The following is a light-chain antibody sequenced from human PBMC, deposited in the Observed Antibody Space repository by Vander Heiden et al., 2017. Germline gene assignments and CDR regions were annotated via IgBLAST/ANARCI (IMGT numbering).Light chain of an antibody. V-gene: IGLV1-47*01. CDR3: AAWDDNLSAWV. CDR2: KDN. J-gene: IGLJ3*02. Sequence: QSVLTQALSASGNPGQRVTISCPGSNSNIGRNHVYSFKQSPGTAPKRLIYKDNQRPSGVPDRVSGSKSGTSASLAICGVRSEDEADYHCAAWDDNLSAWVFGGGTKLTVL. CDR1: NSNIGRNH.